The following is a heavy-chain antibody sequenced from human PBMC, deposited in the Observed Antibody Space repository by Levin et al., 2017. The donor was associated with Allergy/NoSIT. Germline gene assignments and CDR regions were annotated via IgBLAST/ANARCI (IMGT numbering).Heavy chain of an antibody. CDR3: AKKQGGTTGFSFDV. D-gene: IGHD1-14*01. CDR1: GFTLSDYA. V-gene: IGHV3-23*01. J-gene: IGHJ3*01. CDR2: LTGGGFNT. Sequence: GGSLRLSCDASGFTLSDYAMSWVRQAPGKGLEWVSVLTGGGFNTYYGDSVKGRFTVSRDNSKNTLYLEVNSLRAEDTAVYYCAKKQGGTTGFSFDVWGQGTMVTVSS.